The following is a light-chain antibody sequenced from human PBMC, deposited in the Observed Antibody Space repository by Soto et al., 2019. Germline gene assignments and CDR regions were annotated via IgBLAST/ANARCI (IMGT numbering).Light chain of an antibody. Sequence: EIVLTQSPGTLSLSPGERATLSCRASQSFSSSYLAWYQQKPGQPPRLLIYGASSRATGIPDRFSGSGSGTDFTLTISRLEPEDFAVYYCQQYGSSGTFGQGTKVDIK. V-gene: IGKV3-20*01. CDR3: QQYGSSGT. CDR2: GAS. CDR1: QSFSSSY. J-gene: IGKJ1*01.